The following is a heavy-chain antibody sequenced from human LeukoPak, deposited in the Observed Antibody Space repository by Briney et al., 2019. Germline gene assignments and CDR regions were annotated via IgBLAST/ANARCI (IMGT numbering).Heavy chain of an antibody. CDR3: ATKWELLGLGAFDI. J-gene: IGHJ3*02. D-gene: IGHD1-26*01. CDR1: GYTFTSYG. Sequence: ASVKVSCKASGYTFTSYGISWVRQAPGQALEWMGWISAYNGNTNYAQKLQGRVTMTTDTSTSTAYMELRSLRSDDTAVYYCATKWELLGLGAFDIWGQGTMVTVSS. V-gene: IGHV1-18*01. CDR2: ISAYNGNT.